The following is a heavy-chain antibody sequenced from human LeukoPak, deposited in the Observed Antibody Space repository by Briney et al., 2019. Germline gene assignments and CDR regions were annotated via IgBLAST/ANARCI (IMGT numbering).Heavy chain of an antibody. J-gene: IGHJ3*02. Sequence: ASVKVSCKASGYTFTSYGISWVRQAPGQGLEWMGWISAYNGNTNYAQKLQGRVVMTTDTSTSTAYMELRSLRSDDTAVYYCARVFLSIFGVVIIPHDAFDIWGQGTMVTVSS. CDR3: ARVFLSIFGVVIIPHDAFDI. CDR2: ISAYNGNT. CDR1: GYTFTSYG. D-gene: IGHD3-3*01. V-gene: IGHV1-18*01.